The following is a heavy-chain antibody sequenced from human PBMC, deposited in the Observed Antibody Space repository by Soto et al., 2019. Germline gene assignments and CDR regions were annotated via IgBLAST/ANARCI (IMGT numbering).Heavy chain of an antibody. CDR3: ARHIAMSTMRGFDS. D-gene: IGHD3-22*01. V-gene: IGHV4-4*02. J-gene: IGHJ4*02. Sequence: QVQLQESGPGLVKPSETLSLTCDVSGGSISSNWWSWVRQPPGKGLEWIGEIHHSGTTNYNPSLKSRVTMSVDKSENQISLNLNSVTAAATAVYYCARHIAMSTMRGFDSWGQGTLVTVSS. CDR1: GGSISSNW. CDR2: IHHSGTT.